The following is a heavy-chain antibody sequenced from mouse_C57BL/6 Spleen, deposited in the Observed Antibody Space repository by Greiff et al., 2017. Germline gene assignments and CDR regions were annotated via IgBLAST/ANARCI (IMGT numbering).Heavy chain of an antibody. J-gene: IGHJ4*01. CDR3: ARGGLYDYGGYYAMDY. CDR2: IYPGDGDT. CDR1: GYAFSSSW. D-gene: IGHD2-4*01. V-gene: IGHV1-82*01. Sequence: QVQLKQSGPELVKPGASVKISCKASGYAFSSSWMNWVKQRPGKGLEWIGRIYPGDGDTNYNGKFKGKATLTADKSSSTAYMQLSSLTSEDSAVYFCARGGLYDYGGYYAMDYWGQGTSVTVSS.